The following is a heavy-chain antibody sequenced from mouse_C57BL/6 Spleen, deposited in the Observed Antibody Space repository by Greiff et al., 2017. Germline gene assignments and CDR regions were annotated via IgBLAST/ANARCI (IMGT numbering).Heavy chain of an antibody. V-gene: IGHV1-9*01. CDR1: GYTFTGYW. CDR2: ILPGGGST. Sequence: VKLMESGAELMKPGASVKLSCKATGYTFTGYWIEWVKQRPGHGLEWIGEILPGGGSTNYNEKFKGKATFTADTSSNTAYMQLSSLTTEDSAIYYCARSYYYGSSHAWFAYWGQGTLVTVSA. J-gene: IGHJ3*01. CDR3: ARSYYYGSSHAWFAY. D-gene: IGHD1-1*01.